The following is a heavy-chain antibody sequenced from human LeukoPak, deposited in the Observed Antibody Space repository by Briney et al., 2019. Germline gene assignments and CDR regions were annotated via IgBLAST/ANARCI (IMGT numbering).Heavy chain of an antibody. CDR2: ISGTGSGT. CDR3: APLAANIFDY. Sequence: PGGSLRLSCAASGFTFSSYAMSWVRQAPGKGLEWVSAISGTGSGTYYAGSVRGRFTTSGDNSKRTVYLQMNSLRVEDTAVYYCAPLAANIFDYWGQGTLVTASS. J-gene: IGHJ4*02. V-gene: IGHV3-23*01. D-gene: IGHD6-25*01. CDR1: GFTFSSYA.